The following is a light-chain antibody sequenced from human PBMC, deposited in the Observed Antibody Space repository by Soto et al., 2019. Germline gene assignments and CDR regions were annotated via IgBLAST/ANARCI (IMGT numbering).Light chain of an antibody. CDR1: QSASSY. V-gene: IGKV3-15*01. J-gene: IGKJ5*01. Sequence: EIVFTQSPTPLSLSPGGRTTLSRRASQSASSYLAWYQQKAGQAPRLXXYGASTRATGIPARFSGSVSGTEFTLTISSLQSEDFALYYGQQYNNWPPVTFGQGTRLEIK. CDR3: QQYNNWPPVT. CDR2: GAS.